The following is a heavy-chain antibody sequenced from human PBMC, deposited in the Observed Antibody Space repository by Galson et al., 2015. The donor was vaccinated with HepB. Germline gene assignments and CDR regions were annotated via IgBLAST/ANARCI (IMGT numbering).Heavy chain of an antibody. CDR1: GFSLNRRGIG. CDR2: IFWDDVK. CDR3: AHRSTGTYLNS. D-gene: IGHD3-10*01. V-gene: IGHV2-5*02. Sequence: PALVKPTQTLTLTCSFSGFSLNRRGIGVAWIRQSPGKALEWLGPIFWDDVKRYRLALKTLLILTKATSKDQVVLTLSNVDPVDTGTYYCAHRSTGTYLNSWGPGTLVTVSS. J-gene: IGHJ4*02.